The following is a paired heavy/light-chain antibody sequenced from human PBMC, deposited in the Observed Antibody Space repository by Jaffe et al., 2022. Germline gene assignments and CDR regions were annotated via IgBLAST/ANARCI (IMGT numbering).Light chain of an antibody. J-gene: IGKJ4*01. Sequence: DIQMTQSPSSVSASVGDRVSITCRASQGVSRWLAWYQQKPGKAPKVLIYEASSLQSGVPSRFSASGSGTDFTLTISSLQPEDSASYYCQQATTFPLTFGGGTKVEIK. CDR1: QGVSRW. V-gene: IGKV1-12*01. CDR3: QQATTFPLT. CDR2: EAS.
Heavy chain of an antibody. V-gene: IGHV3-48*03. D-gene: IGHD6-13*01. CDR2: VTGSGKTI. CDR1: GFTFSTSE. CDR3: AKKFAARSYHMDV. Sequence: EVKLVESGGGLVQPGGSLRLSCAASGFTFSTSEMNWVRQAPGKGLEWVSYVTGSGKTIYYADSVKGRFTISRDNANNSLYLQMNSLRAEDTAVYYCAKKFAARSYHMDVWGKGTTVTVSS. J-gene: IGHJ6*03.